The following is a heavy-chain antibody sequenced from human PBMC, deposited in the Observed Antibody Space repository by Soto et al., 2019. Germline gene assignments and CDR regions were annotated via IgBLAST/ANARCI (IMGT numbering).Heavy chain of an antibody. CDR1: GGSISSYY. D-gene: IGHD2-8*02. V-gene: IGHV4-4*07. CDR3: ARDMLGVGYWSWYYFDY. CDR2: IYTSGST. Sequence: QVQLQESGPGLVKPSETLSLTCTVSGGSISSYYWSWIRQPAGKGLEWIGRIYTSGSTNYNPSLKSRVAMSVDTSKNQFSLKLSSVTAADTAVYYCARDMLGVGYWSWYYFDYWGQGTLVTVSS. J-gene: IGHJ4*02.